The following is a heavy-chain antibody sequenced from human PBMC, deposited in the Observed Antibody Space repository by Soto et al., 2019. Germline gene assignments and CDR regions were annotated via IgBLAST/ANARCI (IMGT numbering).Heavy chain of an antibody. CDR2: MNPNSGNT. CDR1: GYTFTSYD. CDR3: ARVPHYYYYMDV. Sequence: ASVKVSCKASGYTFTSYDINWVRQATGQGLEWMGWMNPNSGNTGYAQKFQGRVTMTRNTSISTAYMELSSLRSEDTAVYYCARVPHYYYYMDVRGKGTTVTVSS. J-gene: IGHJ6*03. V-gene: IGHV1-8*01.